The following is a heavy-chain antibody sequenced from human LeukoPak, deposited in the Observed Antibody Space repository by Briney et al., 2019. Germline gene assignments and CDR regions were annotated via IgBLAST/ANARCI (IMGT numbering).Heavy chain of an antibody. CDR2: IIPIFGTA. Sequence: GASVKLSCKASGGTFSSYAISWVRQAPGQGLEWMGGIIPIFGTANYAQKFQGRVTITADKSTSTAYMELSSLRSEDTAVYYCASWGGVSTFDAFDIWGQGSMVTVSS. J-gene: IGHJ3*02. CDR1: GGTFSSYA. V-gene: IGHV1-69*06. CDR3: ASWGGVSTFDAFDI. D-gene: IGHD3-16*01.